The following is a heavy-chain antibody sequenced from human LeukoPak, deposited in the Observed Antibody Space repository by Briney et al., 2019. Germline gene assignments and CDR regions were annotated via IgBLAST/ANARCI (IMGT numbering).Heavy chain of an antibody. V-gene: IGHV3-30*18. J-gene: IGHJ4*02. CDR1: GFTFNNYG. D-gene: IGHD1-1*01. Sequence: GGSLRLSCAASGFTFNNYGMHWVRQAPGKGLEWVAVISYDGRNKHYPDSVKGRFTISRDISTDTLWLQMDSLGTEDTAVYYCAKGPLRGTTAAIDYWGQGTLVTVSS. CDR2: ISYDGRNK. CDR3: AKGPLRGTTAAIDY.